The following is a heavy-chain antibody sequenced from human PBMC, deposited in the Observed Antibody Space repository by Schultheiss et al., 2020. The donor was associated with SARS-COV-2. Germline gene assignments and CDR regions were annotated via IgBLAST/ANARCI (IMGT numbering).Heavy chain of an antibody. CDR3: ARQSYSSGWYVY. J-gene: IGHJ4*02. CDR2: IYHSGST. Sequence: SQTLSLTYAVSGGSISSGGYSWSWIRQPPGKGLEWIGYIYHSGSTYYNPSLKSRVTISVDTSKNQFSLKLSSVTAADTAVYYCARQSYSSGWYVYWVQGTLVTVSS. D-gene: IGHD6-19*01. V-gene: IGHV4-30-2*01. CDR1: GGSISSGGYS.